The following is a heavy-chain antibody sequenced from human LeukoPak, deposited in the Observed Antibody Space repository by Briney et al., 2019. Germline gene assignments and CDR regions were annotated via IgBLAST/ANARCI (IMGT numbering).Heavy chain of an antibody. CDR1: GFTFSDYY. D-gene: IGHD2-2*02. J-gene: IGHJ4*02. CDR2: ISSSGSTI. Sequence: GGSLRLSCAASGFTFSDYYMSWIRQAPGKGLEWVSYISSSGSTIYYADSVKGRFTISRDNAKNSLYLQMNSLRAEDTAVYYCASSARGRKDIVVVPAAIGLDYWGQGTLVTVSS. V-gene: IGHV3-11*04. CDR3: ASSARGRKDIVVVPAAIGLDY.